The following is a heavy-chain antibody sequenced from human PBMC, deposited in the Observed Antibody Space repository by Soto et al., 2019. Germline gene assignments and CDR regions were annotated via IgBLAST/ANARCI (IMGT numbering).Heavy chain of an antibody. J-gene: IGHJ3*02. CDR3: VRGGGVGVAGSAAFDM. CDR2: INPATGAA. CDR1: GYPVTAYY. V-gene: IGHV1-2*02. D-gene: IGHD3-3*01. Sequence: QLHLVQSGAVVKKPGASVTVSCSASGYPVTAYYMHWVRQAPGRGLEWMGGINPATGAAKYTQTFVGRVPARRDMSTSTVLIELSGLTSEDTAVVSCVRGGGVGVAGSAAFDMWGQGTLVTVSS.